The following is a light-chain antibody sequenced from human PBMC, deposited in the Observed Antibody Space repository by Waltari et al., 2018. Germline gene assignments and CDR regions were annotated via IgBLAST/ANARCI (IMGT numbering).Light chain of an antibody. CDR3: LERSNWPPT. Sequence: EIVLTQSPATLSLSPGDRATLSCRASQSVGRSLSWYQHKPGQPPRLLIYDASTRAPGVPARISGSGSAADFTLSIGSLEPEDFAVYFCLERSNWPPTFGGGTTVEI. J-gene: IGKJ4*01. CDR2: DAS. V-gene: IGKV3-11*01. CDR1: QSVGRS.